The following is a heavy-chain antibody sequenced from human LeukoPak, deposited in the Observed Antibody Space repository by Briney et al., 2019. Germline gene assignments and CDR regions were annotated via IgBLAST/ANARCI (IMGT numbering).Heavy chain of an antibody. CDR1: GGSITSNIHF. CDR3: ARQTTGSYQWTFDF. V-gene: IGHV4-39*01. J-gene: IGHJ4*02. CDR2: IHSTGTS. D-gene: IGHD1-26*01. Sequence: SETLSLTCTVSGGSITSNIHFWGWIRQPPGKGPEWVATIHSTGTSFYNPSLKSRATIFVDASKNQFYLKLTSVTAADTAVYYCARQTTGSYQWTFDFWGQGALVTGSS.